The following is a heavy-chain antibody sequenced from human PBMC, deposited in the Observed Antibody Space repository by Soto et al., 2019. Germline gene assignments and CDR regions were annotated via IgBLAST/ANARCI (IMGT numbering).Heavy chain of an antibody. CDR2: INPNSGGT. V-gene: IGHV1-2*02. Sequence: QVQLVQSGAEVKKPGASVKVSCKASGYTFTGYYMHWVRQAPGQGLEWLGWINPNSGGTNYAQKFQGRVTMSRDTSISTAYMALSRLRSDDTAVYYCAVGLETWELTTFDYWGQGTLVTVSS. CDR3: AVGLETWELTTFDY. J-gene: IGHJ4*02. CDR1: GYTFTGYY. D-gene: IGHD1-26*01.